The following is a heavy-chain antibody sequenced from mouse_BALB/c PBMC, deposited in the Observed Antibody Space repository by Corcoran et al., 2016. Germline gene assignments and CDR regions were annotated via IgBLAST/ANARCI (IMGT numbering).Heavy chain of an antibody. CDR3: ANWDWYFDV. V-gene: IGHV14-3*02. J-gene: IGHJ1*01. D-gene: IGHD4-1*01. CDR2: IDPANGNT. CDR1: GFNIKDTY. Sequence: EVQLQQSGAELVKPGASVKLSCTASGFNIKDTYMHWVKQRPEQGLEWIGRIDPANGNTKYDPKLQGKATITADKSSNTAYLQLSILTSEDTAVYYCANWDWYFDVWGAGTTVTVSS.